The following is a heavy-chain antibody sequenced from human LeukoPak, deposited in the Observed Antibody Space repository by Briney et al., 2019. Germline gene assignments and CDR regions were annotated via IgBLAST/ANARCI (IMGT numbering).Heavy chain of an antibody. J-gene: IGHJ4*02. V-gene: IGHV4-59*05. Sequence: SETLSLTCTVSGGSISSYYWSWIRQPPGKGLEWIGSIFHSGSTYYKPSLKSRVTISVDTSKSQFSLKVSSVTAADTAVYYCARGRGQLVRPYFDFWGQGTLVTVSS. D-gene: IGHD6-6*01. CDR2: IFHSGST. CDR1: GGSISSYY. CDR3: ARGRGQLVRPYFDF.